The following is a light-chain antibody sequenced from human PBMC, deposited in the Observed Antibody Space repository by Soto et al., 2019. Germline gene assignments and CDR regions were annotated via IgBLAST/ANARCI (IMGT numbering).Light chain of an antibody. CDR3: QSYTQSLWT. Sequence: EIVLTQSPGTLSLSPGERATLSCRTSQTVTANQLAWYQQKPGQAPRLLIYGVSTRAAGIPDRFGGSGSGTDFTLTISGLEPEDLAMYYCQSYTQSLWTFGQGTKVEI. CDR2: GVS. J-gene: IGKJ1*01. V-gene: IGKV3-20*01. CDR1: QTVTANQ.